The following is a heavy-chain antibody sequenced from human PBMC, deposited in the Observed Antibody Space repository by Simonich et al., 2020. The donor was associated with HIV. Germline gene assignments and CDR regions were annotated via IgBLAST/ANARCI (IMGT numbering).Heavy chain of an antibody. D-gene: IGHD3-10*01. CDR3: ARKGGGRGVYYFDY. J-gene: IGHJ4*02. V-gene: IGHV1-69*13. CDR2: TIPIFGTA. Sequence: QVQLVQSGAEVKKPGSSVKVSCNASVGPFSSFAISWVRQAPGLGLGVVGGTIPIFGTAKYAKRFQGRVTITADESTSTAYMELSSLRAEDTGIYYCARKGGGRGVYYFDYWGQGTLVTVSS. CDR1: VGPFSSFA.